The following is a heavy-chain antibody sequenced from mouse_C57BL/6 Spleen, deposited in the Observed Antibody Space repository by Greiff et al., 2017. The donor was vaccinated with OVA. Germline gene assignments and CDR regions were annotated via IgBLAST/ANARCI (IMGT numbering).Heavy chain of an antibody. CDR3: ARLGDYDVGFAY. CDR2: INPYNGGT. CDR1: GYTFTDYY. D-gene: IGHD2-4*01. V-gene: IGHV1-19*01. Sequence: EVQLQQSGPVLVKPGASVKMSCKASGYTFTDYYMNWVKQSHGKSLEWIGFINPYNGGTSYNQKFKGKATLTVDKSSSTAYMELNSLTSEDSAVYYCARLGDYDVGFAYWGQGTLVTVSA. J-gene: IGHJ3*01.